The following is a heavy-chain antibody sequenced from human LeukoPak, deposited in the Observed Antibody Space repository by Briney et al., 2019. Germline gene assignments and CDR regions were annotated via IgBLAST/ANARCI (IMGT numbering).Heavy chain of an antibody. D-gene: IGHD3-16*01. J-gene: IGHJ4*02. Sequence: GSLRLSCAASGFPFSNYAMSWVRQAPGKGLEWIGYFYNSGRSTYNPSLKSRVTISADTSKNHFSLKLNSVTTADTAVYYCTRGAGWLIDYWGQGILVTVSS. CDR2: FYNSGRS. V-gene: IGHV4-59*01. CDR1: GFPFSNYA. CDR3: TRGAGWLIDY.